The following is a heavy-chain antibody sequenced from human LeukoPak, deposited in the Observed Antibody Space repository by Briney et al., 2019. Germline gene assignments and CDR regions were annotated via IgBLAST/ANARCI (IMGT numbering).Heavy chain of an antibody. V-gene: IGHV3-30*04. CDR1: GFTFSSYA. J-gene: IGHJ4*02. D-gene: IGHD3-22*01. CDR2: ISYDGSNK. CDR3: AREHGPYDSSGIQLGY. Sequence: GRSLRLSCAASGFTFSSYAMHWVRQAPGKGLERLSVISYDGSNKYYADSVKGRFTISRDNSKNTLYLQMNSLRAEDTAVYYCAREHGPYDSSGIQLGYWGQGTLVTVSS.